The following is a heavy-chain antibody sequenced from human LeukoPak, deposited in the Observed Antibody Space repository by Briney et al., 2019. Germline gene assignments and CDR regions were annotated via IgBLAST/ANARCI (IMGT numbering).Heavy chain of an antibody. Sequence: GGSLRLSCAASGFTFSSYWMHWVRQAPGKGLVCVSRINSDGSSTNYADSVKGRFTISRDNAKNTLYLQMNSLRAEDTAVYYCARVLAAGTGYFDYWGQGTLVTVSS. D-gene: IGHD6-13*01. CDR1: GFTFSSYW. V-gene: IGHV3-74*01. CDR3: ARVLAAGTGYFDY. CDR2: INSDGSST. J-gene: IGHJ4*02.